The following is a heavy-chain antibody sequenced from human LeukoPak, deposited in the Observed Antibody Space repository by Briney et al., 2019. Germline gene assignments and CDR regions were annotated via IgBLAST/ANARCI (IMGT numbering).Heavy chain of an antibody. J-gene: IGHJ5*02. Sequence: GGSLRLSCAASGFTFSSYSMNWVRQAPGKGLKWVSSISSSSSYIYYADSVKGRFTISRDNAKNSLYLQMNSLRAEDTAVYYCARDLGRDCSGGSCYSKDGLFDPWGQGTLVTVSS. D-gene: IGHD2-15*01. CDR3: ARDLGRDCSGGSCYSKDGLFDP. V-gene: IGHV3-21*01. CDR1: GFTFSSYS. CDR2: ISSSSSYI.